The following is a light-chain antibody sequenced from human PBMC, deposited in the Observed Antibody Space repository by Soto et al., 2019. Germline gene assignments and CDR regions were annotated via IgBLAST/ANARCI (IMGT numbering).Light chain of an antibody. J-gene: IGKJ4*01. CDR3: LQHNDYPRT. CDR1: QGINND. V-gene: IGKV1-17*01. CDR2: EAS. Sequence: DIQMTQSPSSLSASVVDRVTISCRASQGINNDLGWYQQKPGKAPKRLIYEASTLQSGVPSRYSGSASGREFTLTISSLQPEDFATYYCLQHNDYPRTFGGGTQVAIK.